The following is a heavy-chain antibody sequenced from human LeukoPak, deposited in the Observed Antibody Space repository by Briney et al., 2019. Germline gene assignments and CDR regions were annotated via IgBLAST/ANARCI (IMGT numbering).Heavy chain of an antibody. Sequence: PSETLSPTCTVSGYSISSGYYWGWVRQAPGKGLEWVSFIYSGGNTHYSDSVKGRFTISRDNSKNTLYLQMNSLRAEDTAVYYCAKNLEASIAPRLWGAVDIWGQGTMVTVSS. J-gene: IGHJ3*02. V-gene: IGHV3-53*01. D-gene: IGHD6-6*01. CDR1: GYSISSGYY. CDR3: AKNLEASIAPRLWGAVDI. CDR2: IYSGGNT.